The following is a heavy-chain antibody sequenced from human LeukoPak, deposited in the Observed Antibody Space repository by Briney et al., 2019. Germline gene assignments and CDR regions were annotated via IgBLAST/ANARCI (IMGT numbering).Heavy chain of an antibody. CDR2: VSTSGST. V-gene: IGHV4-4*07. D-gene: IGHD4-11*01. CDR1: GGSISSYY. CDR3: ARGVPFDYNINCFDP. Sequence: SETLSLTCTVSGGSISSYYWSWIRQPAGKGLEWIGRVSTSGSTNYNPSLKSRVTMSVDTSKNQFSLKLSSVTAADTAVYYCARGVPFDYNINCFDPWGQGTLVTVSS. J-gene: IGHJ5*02.